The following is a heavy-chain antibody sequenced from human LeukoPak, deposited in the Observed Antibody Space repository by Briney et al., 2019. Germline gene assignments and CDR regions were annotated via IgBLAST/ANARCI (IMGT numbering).Heavy chain of an antibody. Sequence: KPSETLSLTCAVYGGSFSGYYWSWIRQPPGKGLEWIGEINHSGSTNYNPSLKSRVTTSVDTSKNQFSLKLSSVTAADTAVYYCAREGPIFGVVLVYYYYMDVWGKGTTVTVSS. J-gene: IGHJ6*03. CDR3: AREGPIFGVVLVYYYYMDV. CDR1: GGSFSGYY. CDR2: INHSGST. D-gene: IGHD3-3*01. V-gene: IGHV4-34*01.